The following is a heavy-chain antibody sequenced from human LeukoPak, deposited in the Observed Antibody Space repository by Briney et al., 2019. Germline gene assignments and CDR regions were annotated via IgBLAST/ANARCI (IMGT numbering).Heavy chain of an antibody. Sequence: TGGSLRLSCAASGFTFSSYAMSWVRQAPGKGLEWVSAISGSGGSTYYADSVKGRFTISRDNSKNTLYLQMNGLRAEDTAVYYCARNPILGYCSSTSCYVFDYWGQGTLVTVSS. V-gene: IGHV3-23*01. D-gene: IGHD2-2*01. CDR2: ISGSGGST. CDR3: ARNPILGYCSSTSCYVFDY. J-gene: IGHJ4*02. CDR1: GFTFSSYA.